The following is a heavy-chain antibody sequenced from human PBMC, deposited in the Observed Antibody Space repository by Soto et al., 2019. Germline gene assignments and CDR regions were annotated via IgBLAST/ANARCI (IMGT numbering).Heavy chain of an antibody. V-gene: IGHV1-2*02. CDR3: RRGEDRGEGFEN. D-gene: IGHD2-15*01. J-gene: IGHJ4*02. Sequence: QVQLVQSGAEVKKPGASVKVSCKASGYIFNDYYMHWVRQAPGQGLEWMGWIKPNSGDTKYAQKWEGRGTMTRDTSISAAWVEVGRVRSEGRAVYYCRRGEDRGEGFENWGQGALVIVSS. CDR1: GYIFNDYY. CDR2: IKPNSGDT.